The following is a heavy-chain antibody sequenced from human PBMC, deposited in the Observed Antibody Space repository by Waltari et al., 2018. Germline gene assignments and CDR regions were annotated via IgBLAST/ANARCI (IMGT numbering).Heavy chain of an antibody. CDR1: GFTFSRFS. CDR3: ASQSTTLFDY. CDR2: IWNDGSKE. J-gene: IGHJ4*02. V-gene: IGHV3-33*01. D-gene: IGHD2-15*01. Sequence: QVQLVESGGGVVQPGRSLRLSCAASGFTFSRFSMHWVRQAPGKGLGWLEVIWNDGSKEYYVDSGKGRFTISRDKSKNTLYLQMNSLRAEDSAVYYCASQSTTLFDYWGQGTLVTVSS.